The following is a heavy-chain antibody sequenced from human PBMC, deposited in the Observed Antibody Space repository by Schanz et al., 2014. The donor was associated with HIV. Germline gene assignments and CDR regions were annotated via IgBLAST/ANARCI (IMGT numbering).Heavy chain of an antibody. CDR1: GFTFSTYA. J-gene: IGHJ4*02. D-gene: IGHD1-1*01. V-gene: IGHV3-23*01. CDR3: ARVKDTNDPYYFDY. Sequence: EVQLLESGGGLVQPGGSLRLSCAASGFTFSTYAMSWVRQAPGKGLEWVSALSGSGDSTYYADSVKGRFTISRDNSKNTLFLQMNSLRAEDTAMYYCARVKDTNDPYYFDYWGQGTLVTVSS. CDR2: LSGSGDST.